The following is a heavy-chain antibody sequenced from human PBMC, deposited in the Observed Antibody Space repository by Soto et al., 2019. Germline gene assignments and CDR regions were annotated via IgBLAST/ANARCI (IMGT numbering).Heavy chain of an antibody. D-gene: IGHD1-1*01. CDR3: ARDRYNYGSFDY. CDR2: INSYNGVT. V-gene: IGHV1-18*01. J-gene: IGHJ4*02. Sequence: QVQLVQSGAEVKKPGASVKVSCKASGYNLTNYGISLVRQAPGQGLQWMGWINSYNGVTNNAHNFQDRVSMTTDTSTSTAYLELRSLSSDDTAVYYCARDRYNYGSFDYWGQGSLVTVSA. CDR1: GYNLTNYG.